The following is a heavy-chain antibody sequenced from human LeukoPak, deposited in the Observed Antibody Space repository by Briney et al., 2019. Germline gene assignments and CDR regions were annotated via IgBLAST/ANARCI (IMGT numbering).Heavy chain of an antibody. CDR2: INHSGST. D-gene: IGHD3/OR15-3a*01. Sequence: SETLSLTCAVYGGSFSGYYWSWIRQPPGKGLEWIGEINHSGSTNYNPSLKSRVTTSVDTSKNQFSLKLSSVTAADTAVYYCARGGLAGYMDVWGKGTTVTVSS. J-gene: IGHJ6*03. CDR3: ARGGLAGYMDV. CDR1: GGSFSGYY. V-gene: IGHV4-34*01.